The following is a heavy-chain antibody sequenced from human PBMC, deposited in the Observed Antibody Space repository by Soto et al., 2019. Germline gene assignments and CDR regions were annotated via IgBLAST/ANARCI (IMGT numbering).Heavy chain of an antibody. V-gene: IGHV3-9*01. CDR2: ISWNSGSI. Sequence: EVQLVESGGGLVQPGRSLRLSCAASGFTFDDYAMHWVRQAPGKGLEWVSGISWNSGSIGYADSVKGRFTISRDNAKNSLYLHMNSLRTDDTALYYCAKWDDYGDRKVAFDIWGQGTMVTVSS. CDR3: AKWDDYGDRKVAFDI. J-gene: IGHJ3*02. D-gene: IGHD4-17*01. CDR1: GFTFDDYA.